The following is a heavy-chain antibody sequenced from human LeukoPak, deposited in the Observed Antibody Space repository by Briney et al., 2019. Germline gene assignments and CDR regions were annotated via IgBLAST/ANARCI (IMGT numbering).Heavy chain of an antibody. CDR1: GDSISSSSYY. Sequence: PSETLSLTCTVSGDSISSSSYYWGWLRQPPGMGLEWIGNMYYSGSSHYNPSLKSRATISVDTSKNQFSLKLSSVTAADTAVYYCGRVVTGFDYYMDVWGKGTTVTVS. CDR3: GRVVTGFDYYMDV. J-gene: IGHJ6*03. V-gene: IGHV4-39*01. CDR2: MYYSGSS. D-gene: IGHD1-14*01.